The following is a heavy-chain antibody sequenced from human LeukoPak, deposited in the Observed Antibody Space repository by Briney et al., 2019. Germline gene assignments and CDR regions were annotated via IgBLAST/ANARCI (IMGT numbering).Heavy chain of an antibody. CDR2: IFSNDEK. CDR3: ARGGDGYNFVDY. CDR1: GFSLSNARMG. J-gene: IGHJ4*02. D-gene: IGHD5-24*01. V-gene: IGHV2-26*01. Sequence: SGPTLVNPTETLTLTCTVSGFSLSNARMGVSWIRQPPGKALEWLAHIFSNDEKSYSTPLKSRLTISKDTSKSQVVLTMTNMDPVDTATYYCARGGDGYNFVDYWGQGTLVTVSS.